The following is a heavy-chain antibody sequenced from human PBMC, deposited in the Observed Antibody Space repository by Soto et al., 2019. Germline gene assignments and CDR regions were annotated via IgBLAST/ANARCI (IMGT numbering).Heavy chain of an antibody. V-gene: IGHV1-18*01. J-gene: IGHJ5*02. D-gene: IGHD3-10*01. CDR2: ISAYNGNT. Sequence: ASVKVSLKASGSTFPSYGISWVRQAPGQGLEWMGWISAYNGNTNYAQKLQGRVTMTTDTSTSTAYMELRSLRSDDTAVYYCARSAFGPRGWFDPWGQGTLVTVSS. CDR1: GSTFPSYG. CDR3: ARSAFGPRGWFDP.